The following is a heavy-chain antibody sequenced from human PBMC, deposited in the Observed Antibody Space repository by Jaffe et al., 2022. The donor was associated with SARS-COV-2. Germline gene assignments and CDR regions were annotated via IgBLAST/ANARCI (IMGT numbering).Heavy chain of an antibody. Sequence: VQLLESGGGLVQPGGSLRLSCAASGFTFSTYAMTWVRQAPGKGLEWVSTISGTGGSTYYADSVKGRFTISRDNSKSTLYLQMNSLRADDRAIYYCAKENSPLCSGGSCYYLNWGQGTLVTVSS. J-gene: IGHJ4*02. CDR2: ISGTGGST. CDR1: GFTFSTYA. D-gene: IGHD2-15*01. V-gene: IGHV3-23*01. CDR3: AKENSPLCSGGSCYYLN.